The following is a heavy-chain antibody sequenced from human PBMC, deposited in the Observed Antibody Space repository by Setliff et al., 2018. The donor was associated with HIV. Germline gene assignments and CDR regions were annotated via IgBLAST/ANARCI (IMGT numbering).Heavy chain of an antibody. J-gene: IGHJ4*02. CDR1: EFTFNIYW. CDR2: IKQDGSEK. Sequence: GGSLRLSCAASEFTFNIYWMSWVRQAPGKGLEWVANIKQDGSEKYYVDSVKGRFTISRDNAKNSLYLQMNSLRAEDTAVYYCARGLRWIQVSPDYFDFWGQGTLVTVSS. V-gene: IGHV3-7*01. D-gene: IGHD5-18*01. CDR3: ARGLRWIQVSPDYFDF.